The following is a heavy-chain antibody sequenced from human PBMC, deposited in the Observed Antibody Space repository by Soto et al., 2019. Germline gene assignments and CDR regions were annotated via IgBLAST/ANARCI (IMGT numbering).Heavy chain of an antibody. J-gene: IGHJ4*02. V-gene: IGHV3-23*01. CDR3: AKSATGSYFDY. CDR2: ISGSGGST. Sequence: GESLKISCAASGFTFSSYAMNWVRQAPGKGLEWVSVISGSGGSTYYADSVKGRFTISRDNSKNTLYLQMNSLRAEDTAVYYCAKSATGSYFDYWGQGTLVTVSS. D-gene: IGHD1-1*01. CDR1: GFTFSSYA.